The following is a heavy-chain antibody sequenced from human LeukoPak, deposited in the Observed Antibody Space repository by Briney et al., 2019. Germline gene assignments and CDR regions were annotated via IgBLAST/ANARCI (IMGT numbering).Heavy chain of an antibody. CDR2: INPNSGGT. CDR3: AKGPVVVTATPTPGDY. CDR1: GYTFTGYY. D-gene: IGHD2-21*02. J-gene: IGHJ4*02. Sequence: ASVKVSCTASGYTFTGYYMHWVRQAPGQGREWMGWINPNSGGTNYAQKFQGRVTMTRDTSISTAYMELSRLRSDDTAVYYCAKGPVVVTATPTPGDYWGQGTLVTVSS. V-gene: IGHV1-2*02.